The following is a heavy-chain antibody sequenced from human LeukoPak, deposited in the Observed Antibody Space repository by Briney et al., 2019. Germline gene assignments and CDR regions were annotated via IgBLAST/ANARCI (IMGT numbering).Heavy chain of an antibody. V-gene: IGHV7-4-1*02. J-gene: IGHJ5*02. Sequence: GASVKVSCKASGYTFTSHAMNWVRQAPGQGLEWMGWINTNTGNPTYAQGFTGRFVFSLDTSVSTAYLQISSLKAEDTAVYYCAREVTMVRGVRVAVVSWFDPWGQGTLVTVSS. CDR2: INTNTGNP. D-gene: IGHD3-10*01. CDR1: GYTFTSHA. CDR3: AREVTMVRGVRVAVVSWFDP.